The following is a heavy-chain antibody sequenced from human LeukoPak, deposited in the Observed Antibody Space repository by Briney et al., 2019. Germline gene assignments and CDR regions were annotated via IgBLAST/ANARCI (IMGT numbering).Heavy chain of an antibody. J-gene: IGHJ2*01. CDR3: ARDLFPWYFDV. Sequence: GGSLRLSCVASGFIFSNYGMHWVRQAPGKGLEWVALISYDGSDTYYADSVKGRFTISRDNSKNTLSLHMNSLRAEDTAVYYCARDLFPWYFDVWGRGTLVTVSS. CDR2: ISYDGSDT. D-gene: IGHD2-21*01. V-gene: IGHV3-30*03. CDR1: GFIFSNYG.